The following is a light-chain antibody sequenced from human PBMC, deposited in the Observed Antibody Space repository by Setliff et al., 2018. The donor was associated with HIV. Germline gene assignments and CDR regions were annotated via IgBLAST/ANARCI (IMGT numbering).Light chain of an antibody. J-gene: IGLJ1*01. CDR2: DVS. CDR3: SSYTSSTPLYV. V-gene: IGLV2-14*03. Sequence: QSALAQPASVSGSPGQSTTISCTGASSDVGGYSFVSWYQQHPGKAPKLMIYDVSYRPSGVSDRFSGSKSGNTASLTISGLQAEDEADYYCSSYTSSTPLYVFGTGTKVTVL. CDR1: SSDVGGYSF.